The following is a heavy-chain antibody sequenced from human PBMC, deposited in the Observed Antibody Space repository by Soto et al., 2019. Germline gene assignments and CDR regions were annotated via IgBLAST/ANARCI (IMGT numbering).Heavy chain of an antibody. J-gene: IGHJ4*02. CDR1: GGSFTSNNW. V-gene: IGHV4-4*02. Sequence: SETLSLTCAVSGGSFTSNNWWTWVRQPPGQGPEWIGEIYRTGSTNYNPSLKSRVTISLDKSENQFSLKVTSLTAADTAVYYCASRDPGTSVDYWGQGTLVTVSS. CDR2: IYRTGST. D-gene: IGHD1-7*01. CDR3: ASRDPGTSVDY.